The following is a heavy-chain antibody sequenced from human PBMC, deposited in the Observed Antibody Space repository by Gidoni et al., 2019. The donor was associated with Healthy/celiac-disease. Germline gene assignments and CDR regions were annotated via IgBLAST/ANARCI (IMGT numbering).Heavy chain of an antibody. CDR1: GFSLSNARMG. Sequence: QVPLKESGPFLVKPTETLTLTCTVSGFSLSNARMGVSLILQPPGKALEWLAHIFSNDEKSYSTYLKSRLNISKETSKSQVVITMTKMDPVDTATYYCARTEEGYCSSTSCPNNWFDPWGQGTLVTVSS. CDR3: ARTEEGYCSSTSCPNNWFDP. V-gene: IGHV2-26*01. D-gene: IGHD2-2*01. CDR2: IFSNDEK. J-gene: IGHJ5*02.